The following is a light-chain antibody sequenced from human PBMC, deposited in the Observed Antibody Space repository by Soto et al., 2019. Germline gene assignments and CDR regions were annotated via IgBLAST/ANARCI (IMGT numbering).Light chain of an antibody. CDR3: QQRSNWPPT. CDR2: DAS. J-gene: IGKJ1*01. V-gene: IGKV3-11*01. Sequence: ENVLIQAPAAPLLFPGERATLSWRASQSVSSYLAWYQQKPGQAPRLLIYDASNRATGIPARFSGSGSGTDFTLTISSLEPEDFAVYYCQQRSNWPPTFGQGTKVDIK. CDR1: QSVSSY.